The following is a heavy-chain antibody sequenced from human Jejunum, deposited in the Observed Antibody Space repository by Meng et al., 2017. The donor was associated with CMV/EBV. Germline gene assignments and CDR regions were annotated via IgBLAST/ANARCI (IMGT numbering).Heavy chain of an antibody. CDR1: FTVSSYE. CDR3: ARARATARGMNWFDP. D-gene: IGHD1-1*01. J-gene: IGHJ5*02. CDR2: ISSESNTI. Sequence: FTVSSYEMNGVRQAPGKGLEWVSYISSESNTIIYADSVKGRFTISRDNAKNSLYLQMNSLRDEDTAVYYCARARATARGMNWFDPWGQGTLVTVSS. V-gene: IGHV3-48*03.